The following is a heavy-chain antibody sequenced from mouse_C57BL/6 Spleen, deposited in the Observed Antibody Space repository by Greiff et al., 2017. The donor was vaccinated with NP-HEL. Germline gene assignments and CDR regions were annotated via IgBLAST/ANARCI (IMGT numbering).Heavy chain of an antibody. D-gene: IGHD1-1*01. V-gene: IGHV5-17*01. CDR1: GFTFSDYG. Sequence: EVKLVESGGGLVKPGGPLKLSCAASGFTFSDYGMHWVRQAPEKGLEWVAYISSGSSTIYYADTVKGRFTISRDNAKNTLFLQMTSLRSEDTAMYYCARNYYGSHWYFDVWGTGTTVTVSS. J-gene: IGHJ1*03. CDR3: ARNYYGSHWYFDV. CDR2: ISSGSSTI.